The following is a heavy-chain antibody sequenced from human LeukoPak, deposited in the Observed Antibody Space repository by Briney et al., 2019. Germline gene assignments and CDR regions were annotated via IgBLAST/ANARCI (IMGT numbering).Heavy chain of an antibody. CDR3: AKGRVFSSGWYQGDYYYGMDV. V-gene: IGHV3-23*01. J-gene: IGHJ6*02. CDR2: ISGSGGST. D-gene: IGHD6-19*01. CDR1: GFTFSSYA. Sequence: PGGSLRLSCAASGFTFSSYAMSWVRQAPGKGLEWVSAISGSGGSTYYADSVKGRFTISRDNSKNTLYLQMNSLRAEDTAVYYCAKGRVFSSGWYQGDYYYGMDVWGQGTTVTVSS.